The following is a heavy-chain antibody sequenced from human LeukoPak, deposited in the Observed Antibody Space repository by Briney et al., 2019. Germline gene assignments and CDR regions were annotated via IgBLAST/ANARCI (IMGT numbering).Heavy chain of an antibody. Sequence: ASVKVSCKASGYTFTSYGTSWVRQAHGQGLEWMGWISAYNGNTNYAQKLQGRVTMTTDTSTSTAYMELRSLRSDDTAVYYCASTLSGENYYYYGMDVWGQGTTVTVSS. D-gene: IGHD2-21*01. J-gene: IGHJ6*02. CDR2: ISAYNGNT. CDR3: ASTLSGENYYYYGMDV. CDR1: GYTFTSYG. V-gene: IGHV1-18*01.